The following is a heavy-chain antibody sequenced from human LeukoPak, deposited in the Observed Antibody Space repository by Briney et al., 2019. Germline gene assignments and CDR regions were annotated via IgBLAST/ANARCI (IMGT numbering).Heavy chain of an antibody. CDR2: INPNSGGT. CDR3: ARDLSHRPNTAMVDFDY. D-gene: IGHD5-18*01. Sequence: ASVKVSCKASGYTFTGYYMHWVRQAPGQGLEWMGWINPNSGGTNYAQKFQGRVTMTRDTSISTAYMELSRLGSDDTAVYYCARDLSHRPNTAMVDFDYWGQGTLVTVSS. V-gene: IGHV1-2*02. J-gene: IGHJ4*02. CDR1: GYTFTGYY.